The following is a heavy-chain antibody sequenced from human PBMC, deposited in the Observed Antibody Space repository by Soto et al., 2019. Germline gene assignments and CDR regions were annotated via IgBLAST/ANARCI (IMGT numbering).Heavy chain of an antibody. CDR3: ARTYDSSGYYVYYFDY. CDR2: IDWDDDK. J-gene: IGHJ4*02. D-gene: IGHD3-22*01. CDR1: GFSLSTSGMC. Sequence: SGPTLVNPTQTLTLTCTFSGFSLSTSGMCVSWIRQPPGKALEWLALIDWDDDKYYSTSLKTRLTISKDTSKNQVVLTMTNMDPVDTATYYCARTYDSSGYYVYYFDYWGQGTLVTVSS. V-gene: IGHV2-70*01.